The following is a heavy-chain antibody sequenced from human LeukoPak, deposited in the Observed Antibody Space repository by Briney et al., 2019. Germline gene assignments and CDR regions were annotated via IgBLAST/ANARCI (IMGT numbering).Heavy chain of an antibody. J-gene: IGHJ6*02. D-gene: IGHD5-24*01. CDR3: ATVKMARYYYGMDV. V-gene: IGHV1-24*01. CDR2: FDPEDGET. Sequence: GASVKVSCKVSGYTLTELSMHWVRQAPGKGLEWMGGFDPEDGETIYAQKFQGRVTMTEDTSTDTAYMKLSSLRSEDTAVYYCATVKMARYYYGMDVWGQGTTVTVSS. CDR1: GYTLTELS.